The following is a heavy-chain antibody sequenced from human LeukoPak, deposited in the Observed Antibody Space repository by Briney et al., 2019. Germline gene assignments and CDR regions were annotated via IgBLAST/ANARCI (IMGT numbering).Heavy chain of an antibody. V-gene: IGHV1-18*01. CDR1: GYTFTSYG. D-gene: IGHD1-14*01. Sequence: ASVKVSCKASGYTFTSYGISWVRQAPGQGLEWMGWISAYNGNTNYAQKLQGRVTMTTDTSTSTAYMELRSLRSDDTAVYYCASSKLPDTYYYFDYWGQGTLVTVSS. CDR2: ISAYNGNT. J-gene: IGHJ4*02. CDR3: ASSKLPDTYYYFDY.